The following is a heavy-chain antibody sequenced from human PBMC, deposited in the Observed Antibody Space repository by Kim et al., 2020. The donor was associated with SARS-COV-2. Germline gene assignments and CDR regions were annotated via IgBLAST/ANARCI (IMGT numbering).Heavy chain of an antibody. D-gene: IGHD3-22*01. CDR1: GGSISSYY. CDR3: ARGLDDSSGYPWLDY. V-gene: IGHV4-59*13. Sequence: SETLSLTCTVSGGSISSYYWSWIRQPPGKGLEWIGYIYYSGSTNYNPSLKSRVTISVDTSKNQFSLKLSSVTAADTAVYYCARGLDDSSGYPWLDYWGQGTLVTVSS. J-gene: IGHJ4*02. CDR2: IYYSGST.